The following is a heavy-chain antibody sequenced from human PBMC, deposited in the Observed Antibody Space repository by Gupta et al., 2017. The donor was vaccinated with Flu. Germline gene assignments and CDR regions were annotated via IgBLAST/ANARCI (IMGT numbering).Heavy chain of an antibody. CDR1: RTSYSDNG. J-gene: IGHJ4*02. CDR2: ISHSGRT. Sequence: QVQLQQWGAGLLKPSETLSLTCAVLRTSYSDNGWHWIRQPPGKGLEWIGEISHSGRTKYNPSLKSRVTIALDTSKNQFSLKLSSVSAADTAVYYCARGGSLEWAALNYWGQGTLVTVSS. V-gene: IGHV4-34*01. CDR3: ARGGSLEWAALNY. D-gene: IGHD3-3*01.